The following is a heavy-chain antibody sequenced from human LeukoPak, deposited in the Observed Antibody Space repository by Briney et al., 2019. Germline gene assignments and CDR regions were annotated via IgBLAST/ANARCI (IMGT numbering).Heavy chain of an antibody. J-gene: IGHJ4*02. CDR2: MNPNSGNT. D-gene: IGHD5-12*01. V-gene: IGHV1-8*01. Sequence: ASVKVSCKASGYTFTSYDINWVRQATGQGLEWMGWMNPNSGNTGYAQKFQGRVTMTRNTSISTAYMELSSLRSEDTAVYYCARGRRGYSGYDLDETYYFDYWGQGTLVTVS. CDR1: GYTFTSYD. CDR3: ARGRRGYSGYDLDETYYFDY.